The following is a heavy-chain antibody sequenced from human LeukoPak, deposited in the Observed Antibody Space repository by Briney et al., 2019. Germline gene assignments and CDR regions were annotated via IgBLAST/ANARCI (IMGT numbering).Heavy chain of an antibody. D-gene: IGHD1-26*01. J-gene: IGHJ4*02. V-gene: IGHV4-39*01. CDR2: MYYSGST. Sequence: PSETLSVTCTVSGGSISSSSDYWGWIRQPPGKGLEWIVSMYYSGSTYYNPSLKSRVTISVDTSKNQFSLKLSSVTAADTAVYYCARHGPSIVGASTFDYWGQGTLVTFSS. CDR3: ARHGPSIVGASTFDY. CDR1: GGSISSSSDY.